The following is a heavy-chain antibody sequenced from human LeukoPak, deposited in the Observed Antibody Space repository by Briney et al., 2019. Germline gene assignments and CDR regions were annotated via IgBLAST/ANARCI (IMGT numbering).Heavy chain of an antibody. CDR3: ARGNLYSYGLGLGY. CDR2: IYYSGST. Sequence: SETLSLTCTVSGGSISSYYWSWIRQPPGKGLEWIGYIYYSGSTNYNPSLKSRVTISVETSKNQFSLKLSSVTAADTAVYYCARGNLYSYGLGLGYWGQGTLVTVSS. J-gene: IGHJ4*02. CDR1: GGSISSYY. D-gene: IGHD5-18*01. V-gene: IGHV4-59*01.